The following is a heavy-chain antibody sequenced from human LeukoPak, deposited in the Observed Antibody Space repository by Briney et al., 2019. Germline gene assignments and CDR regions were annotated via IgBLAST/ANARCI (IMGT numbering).Heavy chain of an antibody. CDR2: IRSYNDNT. Sequence: ASVKVSCKASGYSFISHIITWVRQAPGQGLEWMGWIRSYNDNTDYAQKLQGRLTMTTDTSTSTAYMELRSLRSDDTAVYYCARVSGGSSSLDANFDYWGQGTLVTVSS. D-gene: IGHD6-13*01. J-gene: IGHJ4*02. CDR3: ARVSGGSSSLDANFDY. V-gene: IGHV1-18*01. CDR1: GYSFISHI.